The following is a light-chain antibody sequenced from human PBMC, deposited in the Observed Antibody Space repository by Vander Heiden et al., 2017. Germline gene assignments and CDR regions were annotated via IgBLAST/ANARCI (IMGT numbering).Light chain of an antibody. CDR3: QHLNSYPSIT. CDR2: AAA. J-gene: IGKJ5*01. V-gene: IGKV1-9*01. Sequence: DIQLTQSPSFLSASVGDRVTITCRASQGISSYLAWYQQKPGKAPKLLIYAAATLQSGVPSRFSGSGYGTEFTLTISSRQPEDFARYYCQHLNSYPSITFGQGTRLEIK. CDR1: QGISSY.